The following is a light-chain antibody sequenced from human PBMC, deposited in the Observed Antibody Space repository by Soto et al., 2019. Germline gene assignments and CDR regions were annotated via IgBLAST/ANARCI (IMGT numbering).Light chain of an antibody. V-gene: IGKV1-5*03. Sequence: DIQMTQSPSPLSASVGGRVTITCRASQSINTWLAWYQQKPGKAPNLLLYKASNLESRVPSRFSGSGSGTEFTLTIASLQPDDFATYYCQHYNSYPYTFGQGTQLEIK. CDR3: QHYNSYPYT. J-gene: IGKJ2*01. CDR2: KAS. CDR1: QSINTW.